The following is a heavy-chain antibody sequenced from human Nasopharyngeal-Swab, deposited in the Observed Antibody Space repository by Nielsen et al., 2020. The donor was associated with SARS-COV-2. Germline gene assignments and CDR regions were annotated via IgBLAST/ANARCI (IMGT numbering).Heavy chain of an antibody. J-gene: IGHJ4*02. V-gene: IGHV3-7*01. D-gene: IGHD6-13*01. Sequence: GESLKISCAASGFTFDDSAMHWVRQAPGKGLEWVANIKQDGSEKYYVDSVKGRFTISRDNAKNSLYLQMISLRAEDTAVYYCATCGGSSWYFDYWGQGTLVTVSS. CDR1: GFTFDDSA. CDR3: ATCGGSSWYFDY. CDR2: IKQDGSEK.